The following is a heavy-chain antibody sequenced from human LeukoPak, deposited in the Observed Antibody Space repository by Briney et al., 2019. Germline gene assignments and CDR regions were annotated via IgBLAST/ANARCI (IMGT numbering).Heavy chain of an antibody. CDR3: AELGITMIGGV. Sequence: GGSLRLSCAASGFTFSSYWMSWVRQAPGKGQEWVANIKQDGSEKYCVDSVKGRFTISRDNAKNSLYLQMNSLRAEDTAVYYCAELGITMIGGVWGKGTTVTISS. CDR1: GFTFSSYW. CDR2: IKQDGSEK. J-gene: IGHJ6*04. V-gene: IGHV3-7*01. D-gene: IGHD3-10*02.